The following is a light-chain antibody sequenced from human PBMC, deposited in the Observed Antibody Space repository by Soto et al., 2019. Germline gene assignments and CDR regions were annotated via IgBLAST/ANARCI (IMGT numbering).Light chain of an antibody. Sequence: DIQLTQSPSFLSASVGDRVTITCRASQGISSYLAWYQKKPGKAPKLLIYAASTLQSGVPSRFSGSGSGTEFTLTISSLQPEDFATYYCQQLNSYPPFFGPGTKVDIK. CDR2: AAS. V-gene: IGKV1-9*01. CDR3: QQLNSYPPF. CDR1: QGISSY. J-gene: IGKJ3*01.